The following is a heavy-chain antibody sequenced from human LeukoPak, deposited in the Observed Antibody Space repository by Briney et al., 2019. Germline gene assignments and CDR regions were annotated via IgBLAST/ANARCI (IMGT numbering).Heavy chain of an antibody. V-gene: IGHV4-39*07. CDR1: GGSISSSSYY. D-gene: IGHD3-22*01. J-gene: IGHJ4*02. CDR3: ARGKRLPYYDSNPYYFDY. Sequence: PSETLSLTCTVSGGSISSSSYYWGWIRQPPGKGLECIGSIYFSGSTYYNPSLKSRVTISADTSKNQFSLKLSSVTAADTAVYYCARGKRLPYYDSNPYYFDYWGQGTLVTVSS. CDR2: IYFSGST.